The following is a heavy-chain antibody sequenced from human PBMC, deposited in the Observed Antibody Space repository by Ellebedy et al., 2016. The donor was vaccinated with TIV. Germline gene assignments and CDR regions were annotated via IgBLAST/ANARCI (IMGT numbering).Heavy chain of an antibody. CDR1: GCSISSYY. J-gene: IGHJ4*02. D-gene: IGHD6-19*01. CDR2: IYYSGST. V-gene: IGHV4-39*01. Sequence: SETLSLTXTVSGCSISSYYWGWIRQPPGKGLEWIGSIYYSGSTNYNPSLKSRVTISVDTSKNQFSLKLSSVTAADTAVYYCASLYSSGWYRALVPVDYWGQGTLVTVSS. CDR3: ASLYSSGWYRALVPVDY.